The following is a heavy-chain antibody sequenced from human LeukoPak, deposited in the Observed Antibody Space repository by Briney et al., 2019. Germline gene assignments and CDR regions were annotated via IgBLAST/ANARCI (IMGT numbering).Heavy chain of an antibody. J-gene: IGHJ4*02. V-gene: IGHV3-33*01. CDR2: IWNDGSQK. Sequence: GGSLRLSCAASGFTLSSYGMHWVRQAPGKGLEWVAVIWNDGSQKYYADSVKGRFTISRDNSKNTLYLQMNSLRAEVTAVYYCARDKGPYYFDQWGQGTLLTVSS. CDR3: ARDKGPYYFDQ. CDR1: GFTLSSYG.